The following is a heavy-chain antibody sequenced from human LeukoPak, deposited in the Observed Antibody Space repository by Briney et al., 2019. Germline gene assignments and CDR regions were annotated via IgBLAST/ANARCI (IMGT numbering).Heavy chain of an antibody. Sequence: SETLSLTCTVSGGSMSSYCWSWIRQPPGKGLEWIGYIYYSGSTKYNPSLKSRVTISVDTSKNQFSLKLSSVTAADTAVYYCARGARAGYNLEPFDYWGQGTLVTVSS. V-gene: IGHV4-59*08. CDR2: IYYSGST. D-gene: IGHD5-24*01. J-gene: IGHJ4*02. CDR3: ARGARAGYNLEPFDY. CDR1: GGSMSSYC.